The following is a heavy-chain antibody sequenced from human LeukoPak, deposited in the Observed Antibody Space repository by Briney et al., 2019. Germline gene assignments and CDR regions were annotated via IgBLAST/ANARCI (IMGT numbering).Heavy chain of an antibody. J-gene: IGHJ4*02. CDR2: IYTSGST. V-gene: IGHV4-4*07. D-gene: IGHD2-21*02. CDR1: GGSISSYY. Sequence: SETLSLTCTVSGGSISSYYWSWIRQPAGKGLEWIGRIYTSGSTNYNPSLKSRVTISVDTSKNQFSLKLSSVTAADTAVYYCARVGPYCGGDCYFIDYWGQGTLVTVSS. CDR3: ARVGPYCGGDCYFIDY.